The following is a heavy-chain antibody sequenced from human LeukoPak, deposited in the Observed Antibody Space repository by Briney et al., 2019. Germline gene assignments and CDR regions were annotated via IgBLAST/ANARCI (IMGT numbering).Heavy chain of an antibody. D-gene: IGHD5-18*01. J-gene: IGHJ4*02. CDR2: ISGSGGST. CDR3: AKATVDTAIDDYFDY. V-gene: IGHV3-23*01. Sequence: GGSLKLSCAASGFTFSSYAMSWVRQAPGKGLEWVSTISGSGGSTYYADSAKGRFTISRDNSKNTLYLQMNSLRAEDTAIYYCAKATVDTAIDDYFDYWGQGTLVTVSS. CDR1: GFTFSSYA.